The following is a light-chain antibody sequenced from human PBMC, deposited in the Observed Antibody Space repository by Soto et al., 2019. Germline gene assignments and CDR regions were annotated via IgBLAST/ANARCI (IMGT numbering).Light chain of an antibody. CDR3: SSYTSSNTLV. Sequence: QSVLTQPASVSGSPGQSITISCTGTSSVVGAYNYVSWYQQHPGKAPKLMIFEVSDRPSGVSNRFSGSKSGNTASLTISGLQAEDEADYYCSSYTSSNTLVFGGGTKVTVL. J-gene: IGLJ2*01. CDR2: EVS. CDR1: SSVVGAYNY. V-gene: IGLV2-14*01.